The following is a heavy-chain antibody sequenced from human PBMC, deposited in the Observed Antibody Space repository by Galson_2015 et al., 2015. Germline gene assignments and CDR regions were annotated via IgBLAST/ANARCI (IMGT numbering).Heavy chain of an antibody. CDR2: IIPIFGAA. J-gene: IGHJ3*02. Sequence: SVKVSCKASGGTFSSYAISWVRQAPGQGLEWMGGIIPIFGAANYAQKFQGRVTITADESTSTAYTELSSLRSEDTAVYYCARDSPGYCSGGSCQGAFDIWGQGTMVTVSS. CDR1: GGTFSSYA. D-gene: IGHD2-15*01. V-gene: IGHV1-69*13. CDR3: ARDSPGYCSGGSCQGAFDI.